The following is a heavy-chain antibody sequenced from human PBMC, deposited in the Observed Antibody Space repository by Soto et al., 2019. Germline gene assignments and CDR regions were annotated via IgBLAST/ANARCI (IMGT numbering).Heavy chain of an antibody. CDR1: GGPLTTYF. Sequence: TETLSLTCNVSGGPLTTYFWSWIRQPPGKGLEWIGYIYYSGSTNYNPSLKSRVTISVDTSKNQFSLKLSSVTAADTAVYYCARGLPRGYSGYNWFDPWGQGTLVPV. J-gene: IGHJ5*02. CDR2: IYYSGST. V-gene: IGHV4-59*01. D-gene: IGHD5-12*01. CDR3: ARGLPRGYSGYNWFDP.